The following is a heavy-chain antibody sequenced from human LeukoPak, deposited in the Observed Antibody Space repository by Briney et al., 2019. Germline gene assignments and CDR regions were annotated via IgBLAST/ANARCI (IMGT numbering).Heavy chain of an antibody. Sequence: SETLSLTCTVSGGSISSYYWSWIRQPAGKGLEWIGRIYTSGGTNYNPSLKSRVTMSVDTSKNQFSLKLSSVTAADTAVYYCARDCSSTSWARGNWFDPWGQGTLVTVSS. CDR3: ARDCSSTSWARGNWFDP. CDR2: IYTSGGT. V-gene: IGHV4-4*07. J-gene: IGHJ5*02. CDR1: GGSISSYY. D-gene: IGHD2-2*01.